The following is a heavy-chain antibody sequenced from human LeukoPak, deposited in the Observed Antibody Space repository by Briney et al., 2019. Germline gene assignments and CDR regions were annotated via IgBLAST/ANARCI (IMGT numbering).Heavy chain of an antibody. V-gene: IGHV1-69*04. D-gene: IGHD6-19*01. CDR2: IIPILGIA. Sequence: ASVKVSCKASGGTFSSYAISWVRQAPGQGLEWMGRIIPILGIANYAQKFQGRVTITADKSTSTAYMELSSLRSEDTAVYYCARDRIAVHAFDIWGQGTMVTVSS. J-gene: IGHJ3*02. CDR1: GGTFSSYA. CDR3: ARDRIAVHAFDI.